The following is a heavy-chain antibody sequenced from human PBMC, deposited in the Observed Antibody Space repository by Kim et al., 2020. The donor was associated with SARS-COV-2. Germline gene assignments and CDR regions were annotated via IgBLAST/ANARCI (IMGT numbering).Heavy chain of an antibody. V-gene: IGHV3-30*18. CDR1: GFTFSSYG. J-gene: IGHJ4*02. CDR2: ISYDGSNK. CDR3: AKGDHIAAAGRLFDY. Sequence: GGSLRLSCAASGFTFSSYGMHWVRQAPGKGLEWVAVISYDGSNKYYADSVKGRFTISRDNSKNTLYLQMNSLRAEDTAVYYCAKGDHIAAAGRLFDYWGQGTLVTVSS. D-gene: IGHD6-13*01.